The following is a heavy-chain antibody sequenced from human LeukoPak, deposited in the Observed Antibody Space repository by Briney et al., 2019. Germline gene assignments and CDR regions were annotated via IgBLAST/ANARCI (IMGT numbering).Heavy chain of an antibody. CDR3: ARIVVVTAMVDY. J-gene: IGHJ4*02. D-gene: IGHD2-21*02. CDR1: TFGDYA. CDR2: IYHSGST. Sequence: TFGDYAMSWFRQPPGKGLEWIGYIYHSGSTYYNPSLKSRVTISVDRSKNQFSLKLSSVTAADTAVYYCARIVVVTAMVDYWGQGTLVTVSS. V-gene: IGHV4-30-2*01.